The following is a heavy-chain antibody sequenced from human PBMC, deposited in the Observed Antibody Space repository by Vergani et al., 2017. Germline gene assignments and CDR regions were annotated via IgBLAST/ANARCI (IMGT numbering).Heavy chain of an antibody. CDR1: FDSIRNLY. V-gene: IGHV4-59*11. CDR2: IHYSENT. CDR3: ARQRPGSGWSQGDFDD. Sequence: QVPLQESGPGLVKSSETLSLTCSVSFDSIRNLYCNWIRQPPRKGLEWIGFIHYSENTNYNPSLKTRVTISVDTSKNQFSLALTAVTAADTDVYVWARQRPGSGWSQGDFDDWGQGILVTVSS. J-gene: IGHJ4*02. D-gene: IGHD6-19*01.